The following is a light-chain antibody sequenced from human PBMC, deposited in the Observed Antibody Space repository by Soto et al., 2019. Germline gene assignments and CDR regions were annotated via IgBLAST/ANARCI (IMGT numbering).Light chain of an antibody. Sequence: QSALTQPASVSGSPGQSITISCTGTSRDVGDYDYVSWYQQHPGKAPKLMIYEVSHRPSGVSNRFSGSKSGNTASLTISGLQAEDEADYYCSSYTSSSTYVFGTGTKLTVL. V-gene: IGLV2-14*01. CDR2: EVS. J-gene: IGLJ1*01. CDR1: SRDVGDYDY. CDR3: SSYTSSSTYV.